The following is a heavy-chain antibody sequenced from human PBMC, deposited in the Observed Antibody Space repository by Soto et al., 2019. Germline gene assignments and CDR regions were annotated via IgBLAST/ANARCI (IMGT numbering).Heavy chain of an antibody. CDR2: INDRGSI. Sequence: QVQLQQWGAGPLRPLETLSLTCVVSGGSFSGYYWAWIRQSPGKGLEWIGEINDRGSINYNPSLKSRVSISVDTSKNHYSLKLRSVTAADTAVYYCARESHDILTGPPWVWYFDLWGRGTLVTVSS. CDR1: GGSFSGYY. J-gene: IGHJ2*01. D-gene: IGHD3-9*01. CDR3: ARESHDILTGPPWVWYFDL. V-gene: IGHV4-34*01.